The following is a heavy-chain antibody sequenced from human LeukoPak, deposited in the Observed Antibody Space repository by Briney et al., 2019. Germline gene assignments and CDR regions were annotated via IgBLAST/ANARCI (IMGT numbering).Heavy chain of an antibody. D-gene: IGHD3-3*01. CDR1: GFTFSDYY. CDR3: ARGGTFGVVTHLDL. Sequence: GGSLRLSCAASGFTFSDYYINWIRQAPGKGLEWVSSISNTHTMYYVDSVKGRFTISGDNAKKSLYLQMNSLRVEDTAVYFCARGGTFGVVTHLDLWGKGTTVTVSS. V-gene: IGHV3-69-1*01. J-gene: IGHJ6*04. CDR2: ISNTHTM.